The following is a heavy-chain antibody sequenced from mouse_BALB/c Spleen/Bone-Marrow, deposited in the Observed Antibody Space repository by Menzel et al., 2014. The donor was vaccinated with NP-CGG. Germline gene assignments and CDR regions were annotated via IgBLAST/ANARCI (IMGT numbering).Heavy chain of an antibody. CDR1: GYTFTSYY. CDR3: TRYGYYYFDY. J-gene: IGHJ2*01. CDR2: INPSNGGT. Sequence: QVQLQQSGAELVKPGASVKLSCKAPGYTFTSYYMYWVKQRPGQGLEWIGEINPSNGGTNFNEKSKSKATLTVDKSSSTAYMQLSSLTSEDSAVYYCTRYGYYYFDYWGQGTTLTVSS. D-gene: IGHD2-2*01. V-gene: IGHV1S81*02.